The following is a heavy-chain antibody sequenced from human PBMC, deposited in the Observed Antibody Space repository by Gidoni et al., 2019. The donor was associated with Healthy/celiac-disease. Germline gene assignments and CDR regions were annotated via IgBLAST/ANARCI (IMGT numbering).Heavy chain of an antibody. Sequence: QLQLQESGPGLVKPSENLSLTCTVSGGSISSSSYYWGWIRQPPGKGLEWIGSIYYSGSTYYNPSLKSRVTISVDTSKNQFSLKLSSVTAADTAVYYCASFGAPLRAFDIWGQGTMVTVSS. CDR1: GGSISSSSYY. D-gene: IGHD3-3*01. CDR3: ASFGAPLRAFDI. V-gene: IGHV4-39*01. J-gene: IGHJ3*02. CDR2: IYYSGST.